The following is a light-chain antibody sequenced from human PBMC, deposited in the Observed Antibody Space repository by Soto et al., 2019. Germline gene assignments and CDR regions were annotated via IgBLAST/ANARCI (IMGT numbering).Light chain of an antibody. V-gene: IGKV3-20*01. CDR1: QSISSSY. J-gene: IGKJ4*01. CDR2: AAS. CDR3: QQYDRWPVT. Sequence: EIVLTQSPGTLSLSPGEGGTLSCRASQSISSSYLAWYQQKPGQSPRLLIYAASSRATGIPDRFSGSGSGTDFTLTIDRLQSADFAVYYCQQYDRWPVTFGGGTKVEIK.